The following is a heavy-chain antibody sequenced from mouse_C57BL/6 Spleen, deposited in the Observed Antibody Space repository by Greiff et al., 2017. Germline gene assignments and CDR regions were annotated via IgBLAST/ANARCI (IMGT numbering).Heavy chain of an antibody. CDR2: ISSKSSNYAT. V-gene: IGHV10-3*01. CDR3: VRAHYDAMDY. Sequence: EVKLMESGGGLVQPKGSLKLSCAASGFTFNTYAMHWVRQAPGKGLEWVARISSKSSNYATYYADSVQVSFSISSDDSQSMLYLQMNTLKTEDTALFYCVRAHYDAMDYWGQGTSVTVSS. J-gene: IGHJ4*01. CDR1: GFTFNTYA.